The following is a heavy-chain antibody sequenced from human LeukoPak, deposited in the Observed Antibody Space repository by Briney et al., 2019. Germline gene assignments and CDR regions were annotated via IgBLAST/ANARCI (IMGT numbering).Heavy chain of an antibody. Sequence: ASVKVSCKASGYTFTSYGISWVRQAPGQGLEWMGWTSAYNGNTNYAQKLQGRVTMTTDTSTSTAYMELRSLRSDDTAVYYCARVRYYDFWSGYLDAFDIWGQGTLVTVSS. CDR3: ARVRYYDFWSGYLDAFDI. J-gene: IGHJ4*02. V-gene: IGHV1-18*01. CDR2: TSAYNGNT. CDR1: GYTFTSYG. D-gene: IGHD3-3*01.